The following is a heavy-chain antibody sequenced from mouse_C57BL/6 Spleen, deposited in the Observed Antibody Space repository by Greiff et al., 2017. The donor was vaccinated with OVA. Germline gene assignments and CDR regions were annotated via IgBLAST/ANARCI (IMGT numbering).Heavy chain of an antibody. CDR1: GYSITSGYY. Sequence: ESGPGLVKPSQSLSLTCSVTGYSITSGYYWNWIRQFPGNKLEWMGYISYDGSNNYNPSLKNRISITRDTSKNQFFLKLNSVTTEDTATYYCARETTVLQGYFDYWGQGTTLTVSS. D-gene: IGHD1-1*01. CDR2: ISYDGSN. CDR3: ARETTVLQGYFDY. V-gene: IGHV3-6*01. J-gene: IGHJ2*01.